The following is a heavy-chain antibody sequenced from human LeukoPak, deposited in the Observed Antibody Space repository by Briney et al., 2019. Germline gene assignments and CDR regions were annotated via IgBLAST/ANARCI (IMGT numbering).Heavy chain of an antibody. CDR3: ARSAPQLLYSAFDI. V-gene: IGHV1-18*01. CDR1: GYTFTSYG. Sequence: ASVKGSCKASGYTFTSYGISWVRQAPGQGLEWMELINTYKDNTNFEQKVKGRATMTTDTSTSEAYMVRRSVRSDDSAVYYGARSAPQLLYSAFDIWGQVTMVTVS. D-gene: IGHD2-2*02. J-gene: IGHJ3*02. CDR2: INTYKDNT.